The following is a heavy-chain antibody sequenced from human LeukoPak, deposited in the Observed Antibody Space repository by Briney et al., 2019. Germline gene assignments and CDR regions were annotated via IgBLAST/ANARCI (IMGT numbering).Heavy chain of an antibody. Sequence: GGSLRLSCAASGFTFSSYWMSWVRQAPGKGLEWVANIKQDGSEKYYVDSVKGRFTISRNNAKNSLYLQMNSLRAEDTAVYYCASGRYYDFWSGYYDDAKPDDYWSQGTLVTVSS. V-gene: IGHV3-7*01. CDR3: ASGRYYDFWSGYYDDAKPDDY. CDR1: GFTFSSYW. J-gene: IGHJ4*02. CDR2: IKQDGSEK. D-gene: IGHD3-3*01.